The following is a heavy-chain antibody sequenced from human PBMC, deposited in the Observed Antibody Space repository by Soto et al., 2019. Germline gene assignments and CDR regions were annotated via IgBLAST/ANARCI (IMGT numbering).Heavy chain of an antibody. V-gene: IGHV4-30-4*01. J-gene: IGHJ4*02. CDR3: ARNYYDSSGTHPIDY. Sequence: SETLSLTCTVSGGSISSGDYYWSWIRQHPGKGLERIGYIYYSGSTYYNPSLKSRVTMSVDTSKNQFSLKLSSVTAADTAVYYCARNYYDSSGTHPIDYWGQGTLVTVS. CDR1: GGSISSGDYY. D-gene: IGHD3-22*01. CDR2: IYYSGST.